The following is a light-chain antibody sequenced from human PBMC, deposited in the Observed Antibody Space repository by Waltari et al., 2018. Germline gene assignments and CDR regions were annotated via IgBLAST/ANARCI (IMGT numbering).Light chain of an antibody. CDR1: QSVNYF. J-gene: IGKJ4*01. V-gene: IGKV3-11*01. Sequence: EIVLTQSPATLSLSPGERATLSCRASQSVNYFLAWFQQKTGQAPRLLIYDASNRATCIPSRFSGSGSGTDFTLTISSLEPEDFAVYYCQQRTNWPLTFGGGTKVEIK. CDR3: QQRTNWPLT. CDR2: DAS.